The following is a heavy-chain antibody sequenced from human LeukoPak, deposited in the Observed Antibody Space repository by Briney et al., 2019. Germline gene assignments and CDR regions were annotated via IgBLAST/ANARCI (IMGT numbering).Heavy chain of an antibody. V-gene: IGHV1-2*02. J-gene: IGHJ5*02. CDR3: ARAGDSSSWDNWFDP. Sequence: ASVKVSCKASGYTFTGYYMHWVRQAPGQGLEWMGLINPNSGGTNYAQKFQGRVTMTRDTSISTAYMELSRLRSDDTAVYYCARAGDSSSWDNWFDPWGQGTLVTVSS. CDR2: INPNSGGT. CDR1: GYTFTGYY. D-gene: IGHD6-13*01.